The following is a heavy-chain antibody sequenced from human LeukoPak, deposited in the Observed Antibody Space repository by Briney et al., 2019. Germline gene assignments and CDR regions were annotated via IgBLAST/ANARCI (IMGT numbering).Heavy chain of an antibody. CDR2: IYTSGST. V-gene: IGHV4-4*07. CDR3: ARSADFGVIISWLDP. Sequence: SETLSLTCTVSGGSISSYYWSWIRQPAGKGLEWIGRIYTSGSTNYNPSLKSRVTMSVDTSKNQFSLKLSSVTAADTAVYYCARSADFGVIISWLDPWGPGTPVTVSS. J-gene: IGHJ5*02. D-gene: IGHD3-3*01. CDR1: GGSISSYY.